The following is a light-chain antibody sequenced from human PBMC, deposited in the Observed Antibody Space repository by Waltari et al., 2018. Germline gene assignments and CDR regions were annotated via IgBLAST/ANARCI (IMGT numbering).Light chain of an antibody. CDR2: GST. J-gene: IGKJ4*01. CDR3: QQTDSFPLT. CDR1: QDVRTW. V-gene: IGKV1-12*01. Sequence: DIQMTQSPSSVSASVGDRVTISCRASQDVRTWVAWYQQKPGEPPKLLIHGSTTLQSGVPSRFSGSGSGTDFTLTINGLQPDDFASYLCQQTDSFPLTFGGGTKVDIK.